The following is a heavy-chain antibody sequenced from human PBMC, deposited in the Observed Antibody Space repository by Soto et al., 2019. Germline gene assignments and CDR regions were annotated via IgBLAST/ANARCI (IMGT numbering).Heavy chain of an antibody. CDR3: AKDLQALYCSGGSCYSELGEGYFDY. D-gene: IGHD2-15*01. V-gene: IGHV3-23*01. CDR1: GFTFRSYA. J-gene: IGHJ4*02. Sequence: PGGSLRLSCAASGFTFRSYAMSWVRQAPGKGLEWVSATSGSGGNTFYADSVKGRFTISRDNAKNTLYLQMNSLRAEDTAVYYCAKDLQALYCSGGSCYSELGEGYFDYWGQGTLVTVSS. CDR2: TSGSGGNT.